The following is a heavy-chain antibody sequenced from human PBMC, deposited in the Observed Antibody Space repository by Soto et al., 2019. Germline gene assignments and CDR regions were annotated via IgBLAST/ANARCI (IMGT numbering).Heavy chain of an antibody. CDR2: IYRTGST. CDR3: ASRDPGTSVDY. D-gene: IGHD1-7*01. CDR1: GGSFTSNNW. V-gene: IGHV4-4*02. J-gene: IGHJ4*02. Sequence: SETLSLTCAVSGGSFTSNNWWTWVRQPPGQGLEWIGEIYRTGSTNYNPSLKSRVTISLDKSENQFTLKVTSLTAADTAVYYCASRDPGTSVDYWGQGTLVTVSS.